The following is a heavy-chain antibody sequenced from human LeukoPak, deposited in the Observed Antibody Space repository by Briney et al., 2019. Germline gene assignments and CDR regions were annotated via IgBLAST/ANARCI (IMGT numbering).Heavy chain of an antibody. CDR2: ISSSSSYT. J-gene: IGHJ4*02. CDR3: ARMVWNYVVFDY. CDR1: GCTFSDYY. Sequence: PGGSLRLSCAASGCTFSDYYMSWIRQAPGKGLEWVSYISSSSSYTNYADSVKGRFTISRDNAKNSLYLQMNSLRAEDTAVYYCARMVWNYVVFDYWGQGTLVTVSS. D-gene: IGHD1-7*01. V-gene: IGHV3-11*06.